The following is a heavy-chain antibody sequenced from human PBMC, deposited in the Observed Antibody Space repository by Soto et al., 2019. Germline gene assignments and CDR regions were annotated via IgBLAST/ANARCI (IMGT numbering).Heavy chain of an antibody. J-gene: IGHJ3*02. CDR2: IYPGDSDT. Sequence: GESLKISCKGSGYSFTSYWIGWVRQMPGKGLEWVGSIYPGDSDTRYSPSFQGQVTISADKSISTAYLKWSSLKASDTAMYYCARQGYCSGGSCYWSMRAFDIWGQGTMVTVSS. CDR3: ARQGYCSGGSCYWSMRAFDI. CDR1: GYSFTSYW. D-gene: IGHD2-15*01. V-gene: IGHV5-51*01.